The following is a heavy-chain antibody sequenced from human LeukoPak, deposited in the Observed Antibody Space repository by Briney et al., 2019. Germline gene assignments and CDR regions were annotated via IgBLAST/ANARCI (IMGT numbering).Heavy chain of an antibody. J-gene: IGHJ4*02. Sequence: GGSLRLSCSASGFTFSSFAMNWVRQAPGKGLEWVSIISGYGDSTYYTDSVKGRFTISRDNSKNTLYLQMNSLRAEDTAVYYCAKDRGFYWLRGQTPNYFDYWGQGTLVTVSS. CDR1: GFTFSSFA. CDR3: AKDRGFYWLRGQTPNYFDY. CDR2: ISGYGDST. V-gene: IGHV3-23*01. D-gene: IGHD5-12*01.